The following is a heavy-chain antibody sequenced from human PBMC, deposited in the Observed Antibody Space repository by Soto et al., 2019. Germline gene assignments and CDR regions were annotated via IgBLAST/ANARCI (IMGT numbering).Heavy chain of an antibody. CDR2: IGSDGRRA. CDR1: GFTFGRHG. D-gene: IGHD4-17*01. Sequence: QVQLVESGGGVVQPGGSLRLSCAASGFTFGRHGMHWVRQAPGKGLEWVAVIGSDGRRASYADSVKGRFTISRENGQNTLSLQRNSLRAVETAVYYCARDDDYGDNGLDYWGQGTVVTVSS. CDR3: ARDDDYGDNGLDY. V-gene: IGHV3-33*01. J-gene: IGHJ4*02.